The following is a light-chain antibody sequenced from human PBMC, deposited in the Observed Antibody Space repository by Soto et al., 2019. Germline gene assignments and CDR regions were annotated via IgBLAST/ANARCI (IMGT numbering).Light chain of an antibody. CDR3: SSYTTTSTWV. CDR2: DVS. Sequence: QPALTQPASVSGSPGQSITISCTGTITDVGSSNYVSWYKQHPGKAPKLMIYDVSNRPSGVSNRFSGSKSGNTASLTISGLQAEDEADYYCSSYTTTSTWVFGGGTKLTVL. J-gene: IGLJ2*01. CDR1: ITDVGSSNY. V-gene: IGLV2-14*01.